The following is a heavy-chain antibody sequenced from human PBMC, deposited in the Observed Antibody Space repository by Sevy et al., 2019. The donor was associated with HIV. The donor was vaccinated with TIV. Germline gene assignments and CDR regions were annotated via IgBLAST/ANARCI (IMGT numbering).Heavy chain of an antibody. V-gene: IGHV3-30*14. D-gene: IGHD6-19*01. CDR1: GFTFSSYA. CDR3: ARDGRPAGYSSGWYEDRPTYYYYGMDV. J-gene: IGHJ6*02. Sequence: GGSLRLSCAASGFTFSSYAMHWVRQAPGKGLEWVAVISYDGSNKYYADSVKGRFTISRDNSKNTLYLQMNSLRGEDTAVYYCARDGRPAGYSSGWYEDRPTYYYYGMDVWGQGTTVTVSS. CDR2: ISYDGSNK.